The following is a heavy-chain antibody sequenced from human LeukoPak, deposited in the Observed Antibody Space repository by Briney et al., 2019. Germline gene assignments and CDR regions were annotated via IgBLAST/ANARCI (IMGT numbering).Heavy chain of an antibody. Sequence: GGSLRLSCAASGFTFSSYAMHWVRQAPGKGLEWVAVISYDGSNKYYADSVEGRFTISRDNSKNTLYLQMNSLRAEDTAVYYCARRDGYNYVIDYWGQGTLVTVSS. CDR1: GFTFSSYA. CDR3: ARRDGYNYVIDY. D-gene: IGHD5-24*01. CDR2: ISYDGSNK. J-gene: IGHJ4*02. V-gene: IGHV3-30-3*01.